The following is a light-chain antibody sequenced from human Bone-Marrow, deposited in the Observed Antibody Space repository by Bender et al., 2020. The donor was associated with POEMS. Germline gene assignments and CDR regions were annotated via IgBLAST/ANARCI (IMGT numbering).Light chain of an antibody. CDR2: RDN. Sequence: QSVLTQPPSASGTPGQKVTISCSGSNSNIGINTVNWYQHLPGTAPKLLIYRDNQRPSGVPDRFSGSKSGPSASLAITGLQAEDEGDYYCQSYDNSLGGWVFGGGTKLTVL. V-gene: IGLV1-44*01. J-gene: IGLJ3*02. CDR3: QSYDNSLGGWV. CDR1: NSNIGINT.